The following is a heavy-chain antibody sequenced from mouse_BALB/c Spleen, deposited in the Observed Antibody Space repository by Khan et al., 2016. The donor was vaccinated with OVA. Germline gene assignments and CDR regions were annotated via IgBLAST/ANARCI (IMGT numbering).Heavy chain of an antibody. V-gene: IGHV1-7*01. CDR1: GYTFINYW. J-gene: IGHJ2*01. D-gene: IGHD1-1*01. CDR3: ARRGLRWDFDY. CDR2: INPTTNYT. Sequence: VQLQESGAELAKPGASVKMSCKTSGYTFINYWILWVKQRPGQGLEWIGYINPTTNYTEFNQNFKDKATLTADRSSSTAYMQLSSLTSEDSAVYYCARRGLRWDFDYWGQGTTLTASS.